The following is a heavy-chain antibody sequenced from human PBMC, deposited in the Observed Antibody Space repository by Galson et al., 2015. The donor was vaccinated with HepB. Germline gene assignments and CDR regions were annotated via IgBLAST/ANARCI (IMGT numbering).Heavy chain of an antibody. V-gene: IGHV3-48*04. J-gene: IGHJ3*02. CDR1: TFIFSTYS. CDR3: ARDVGSSAFDI. D-gene: IGHD1-26*01. CDR2: ISSSSTTI. Sequence: SLRLSCAASTFIFSTYSMNWVRQAPGKGLEWVSYISSSSTTIYYADSVKGRFTISRDNAKNSLYLQMNSLRAEDTAVYYCARDVGSSAFDIWGQGTAVTVSS.